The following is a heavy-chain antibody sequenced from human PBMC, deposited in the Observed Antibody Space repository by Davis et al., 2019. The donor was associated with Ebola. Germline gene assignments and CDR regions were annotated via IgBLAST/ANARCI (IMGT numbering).Heavy chain of an antibody. D-gene: IGHD5-12*01. CDR2: ISYDGSNK. Sequence: PGGSLRLSCAASGFTFSSYGMHWVRQAPGKGLEWVAVISYDGSNKYYADSVKGRFTISRDNSKNTLYLQMNSLRAEDTAVYYCARGVARTDFDYWGQGTLVTVSS. CDR1: GFTFSSYG. J-gene: IGHJ4*02. V-gene: IGHV3-30*03. CDR3: ARGVARTDFDY.